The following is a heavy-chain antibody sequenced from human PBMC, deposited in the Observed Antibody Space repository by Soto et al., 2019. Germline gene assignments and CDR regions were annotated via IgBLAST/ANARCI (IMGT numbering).Heavy chain of an antibody. J-gene: IGHJ6*02. Sequence: QVQLVQSGAEVKKTGSSVKVSCKASGGTFSSYAIRWVRQAAGQGLEWMGGIIPIFGTANYAQKFQGRVTITADESTSTAYMELSSLRSEDTAVYYCARHVPAAGYYYGMDVWGQGTTVTVSS. CDR3: ARHVPAAGYYYGMDV. CDR1: GGTFSSYA. V-gene: IGHV1-69*12. D-gene: IGHD2-2*01. CDR2: IIPIFGTA.